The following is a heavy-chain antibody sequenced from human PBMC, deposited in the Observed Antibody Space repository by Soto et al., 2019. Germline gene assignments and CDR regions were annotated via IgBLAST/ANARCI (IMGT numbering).Heavy chain of an antibody. CDR2: IYYSGTT. CDR3: ALALGPTTGLDY. V-gene: IGHV4-59*06. J-gene: IGHJ4*02. Sequence: QVQLHESGPGLVKPSETLSLTCIVSGDSMTNDYWTWIRRPPGKGLEWIGYIYYSGTTFYNPSLTSRLSISMDTSGNHFSLELRSVTAADTAVYYCALALGPTTGLDYWGQGTLVTVSS. D-gene: IGHD1-26*01. CDR1: GDSMTNDY.